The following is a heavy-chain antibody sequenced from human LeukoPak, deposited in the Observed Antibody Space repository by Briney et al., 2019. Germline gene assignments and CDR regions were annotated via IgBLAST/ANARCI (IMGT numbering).Heavy chain of an antibody. V-gene: IGHV3-7*03. Sequence: GGSLRLSCAASGFTFSNYWMNWVRQAPGKGLEWVANIRQDGSERYYVDSVKGRFAISRDNAKNSLYLQMNSLKTEDTAVYYCTRDRGSSTLGDYWGQGTLVTVSS. CDR1: GFTFSNYW. J-gene: IGHJ4*02. CDR2: IRQDGSER. CDR3: TRDRGSSTLGDY. D-gene: IGHD7-27*01.